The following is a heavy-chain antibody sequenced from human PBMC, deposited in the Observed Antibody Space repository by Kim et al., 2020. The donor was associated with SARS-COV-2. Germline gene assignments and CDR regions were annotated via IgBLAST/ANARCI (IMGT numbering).Heavy chain of an antibody. J-gene: IGHJ4*02. Sequence: YSPSFQGQVTISADKSISTAYLQWSSLKASDTAMYYCARIPVVAAKALDYWGQGTLVTVSS. CDR3: ARIPVVAAKALDY. D-gene: IGHD2-15*01. V-gene: IGHV5-51*01.